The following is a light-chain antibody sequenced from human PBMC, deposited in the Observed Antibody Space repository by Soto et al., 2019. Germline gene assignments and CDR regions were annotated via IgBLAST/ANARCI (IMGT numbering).Light chain of an antibody. Sequence: EIVLPQSPGTLSLSPGEGAPLSCRASQSVSSSYIAWYQQRPGQTPSLLIDGASTRATGIPDRFSGSGSGTHFTLTISRLEPGDFAVYYCEHFGGTTFTVGQGTRREIK. CDR3: EHFGGTTFT. CDR2: GAS. V-gene: IGKV3-20*01. CDR1: QSVSSSY. J-gene: IGKJ5*01.